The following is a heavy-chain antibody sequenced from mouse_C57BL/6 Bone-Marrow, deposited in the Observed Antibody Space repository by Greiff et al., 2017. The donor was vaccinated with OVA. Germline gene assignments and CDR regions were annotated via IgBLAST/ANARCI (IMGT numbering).Heavy chain of an antibody. CDR1: GYSITSGYD. J-gene: IGHJ1*03. Sequence: VQLKESGPGMVKPSQSLSLTCTVTGYSITSGYDWHWIRHFPGNKLEWMGYISYSGSTNYNPSLKSRISITHDTSKNHFFLKLNSVTTEDTATYYCARDPYYYGSSEDWYFDVWGTGTTVTVSS. V-gene: IGHV3-1*01. D-gene: IGHD1-1*01. CDR3: ARDPYYYGSSEDWYFDV. CDR2: ISYSGST.